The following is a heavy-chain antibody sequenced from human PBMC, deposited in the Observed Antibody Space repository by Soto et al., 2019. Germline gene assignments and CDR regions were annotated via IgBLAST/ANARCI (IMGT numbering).Heavy chain of an antibody. V-gene: IGHV3-15*01. J-gene: IGHJ4*02. CDR2: IKSYTNGGTT. CDR1: GFTFSNAW. Sequence: LSLSCAASGFTFSNAWMSWVRQAPGKGLEWVGRIKSYTNGGTTDYAAPVKGRFAISRDDSKNTLYLQMNSLKTEDAGVYYCTTDDPINKYWGQGTLVTVS. CDR3: TTDDPINKY.